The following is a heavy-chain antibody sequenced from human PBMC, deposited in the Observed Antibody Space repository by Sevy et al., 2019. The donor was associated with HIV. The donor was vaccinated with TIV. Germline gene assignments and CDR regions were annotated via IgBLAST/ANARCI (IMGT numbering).Heavy chain of an antibody. J-gene: IGHJ4*02. D-gene: IGHD2-15*01. CDR2: ISYDGGSK. Sequence: GGSLRLSCAASGFTFTTYGMHWVRQAPGKGLEWVAVISYDGGSKYYGDSVKGRFTISRDNSKNTLYLQMSSLRAEDTAVYYCARAGYCRGSSCYGLDYWGQGTLVTVSS. CDR1: GFTFTTYG. V-gene: IGHV3-33*01. CDR3: ARAGYCRGSSCYGLDY.